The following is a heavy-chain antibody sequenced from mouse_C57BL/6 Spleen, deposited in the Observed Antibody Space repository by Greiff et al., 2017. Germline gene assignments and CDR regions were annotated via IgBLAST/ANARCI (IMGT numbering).Heavy chain of an antibody. CDR3: TKGPQLRLPYYYAMDY. CDR1: GFNLKDDY. V-gene: IGHV14-4*01. CDR2: IDPENGDT. Sequence: VQLQQSGAELVRPGASVKLSCTASGFNLKDDYMHWVKQRPEQGLEWIGWIDPENGDTEYASKFQGKATITADTSSNTAYLQLSSLTSEDTAVDCGTKGPQLRLPYYYAMDYWGQGTSVTVSA. D-gene: IGHD3-2*02. J-gene: IGHJ4*01.